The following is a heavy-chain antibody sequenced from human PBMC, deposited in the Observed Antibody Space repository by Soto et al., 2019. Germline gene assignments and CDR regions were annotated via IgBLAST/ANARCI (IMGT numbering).Heavy chain of an antibody. CDR2: IYHSGST. D-gene: IGHD4-17*01. Sequence: QVQLQESGPGLVKPSGTLSLTCAVSGGSISSSNWWSWVRQPPGKGLEWIGEIYHSGSTNYNPSLKSRVTXSXDXXKNQFSLKLSSVPAADTAVYYCARVWTTVTNWFDPWGQGTLVTVSS. CDR1: GGSISSSNW. CDR3: ARVWTTVTNWFDP. J-gene: IGHJ5*02. V-gene: IGHV4-4*02.